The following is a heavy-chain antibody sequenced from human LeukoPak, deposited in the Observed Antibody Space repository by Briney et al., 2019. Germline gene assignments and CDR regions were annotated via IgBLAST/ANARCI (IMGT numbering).Heavy chain of an antibody. Sequence: SVKVSCKASGYTFTGYYMHWVRQAPGQGLEWMGRVIPIFGTANYAQKFQGRVTITTDESTSTAYMELSSLRSEDTAVYYCARGLGYSSGWLTHFDYWGQGTLATVSS. D-gene: IGHD6-19*01. CDR2: VIPIFGTA. CDR3: ARGLGYSSGWLTHFDY. CDR1: GYTFTGYY. J-gene: IGHJ4*02. V-gene: IGHV1-69*05.